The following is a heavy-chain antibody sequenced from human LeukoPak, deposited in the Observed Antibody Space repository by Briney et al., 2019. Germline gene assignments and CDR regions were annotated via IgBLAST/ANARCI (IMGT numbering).Heavy chain of an antibody. J-gene: IGHJ4*02. D-gene: IGHD6-19*01. Sequence: GASVKVSCKASGYTFTGYYTHWVRQAPGQGLEWMGWINPNSGGTNYAQKFQGRVTMTRDTSISTAYMELSRLRSDDTAVYYCARVTYSSGWVDYWGQGTLVTVSS. CDR3: ARVTYSSGWVDY. V-gene: IGHV1-2*02. CDR1: GYTFTGYY. CDR2: INPNSGGT.